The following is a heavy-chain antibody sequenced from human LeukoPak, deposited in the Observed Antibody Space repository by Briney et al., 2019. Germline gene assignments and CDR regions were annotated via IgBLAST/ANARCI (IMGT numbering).Heavy chain of an antibody. CDR1: GYTFSGYY. D-gene: IGHD1-26*01. CDR3: ARGRGGATTGFDH. Sequence: GPSVKVSCKASGYTFSGYYMHWVRQAPGQGLESMGWINSNSGARIHAPKFQGRVTFSRDNSISTAYMELSSLRSDDTAIYYCARGRGGATTGFDHWGQGTLVTVSS. J-gene: IGHJ4*02. CDR2: INSNSGAR. V-gene: IGHV1-2*02.